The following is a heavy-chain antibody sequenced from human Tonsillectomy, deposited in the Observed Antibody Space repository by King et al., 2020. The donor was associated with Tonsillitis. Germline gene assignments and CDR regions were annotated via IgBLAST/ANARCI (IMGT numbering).Heavy chain of an antibody. D-gene: IGHD1-26*01. J-gene: IGHJ4*02. V-gene: IGHV3-30*04. CDR1: GFTFSSYA. Sequence: VQLVESGGGVVQPGRSLRLSCAASGFTFSSYAMHWVRQAPGKGLEWVAVISYDGSNKYYADSVKGRFTISRDNSKNTLYLQMNSLRAEDTAVYYCARVLVGATLAIHWGQGPLVTVSS. CDR2: ISYDGSNK. CDR3: ARVLVGATLAIH.